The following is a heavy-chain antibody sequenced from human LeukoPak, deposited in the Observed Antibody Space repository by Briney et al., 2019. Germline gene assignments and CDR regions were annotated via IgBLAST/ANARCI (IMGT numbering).Heavy chain of an antibody. Sequence: SETLSLTCAVYGGSSSGYYWSWIRQPPGKGLEWIGEINHSGSTNYNPSLKNRVTISVDTSKNQFSLKLSSVTAADTAVYYCARGGYYYDSSGYYYHYWGQGTLVTVSS. J-gene: IGHJ4*02. CDR2: INHSGST. CDR3: ARGGYYYDSSGYYYHY. CDR1: GGSSSGYY. V-gene: IGHV4-34*01. D-gene: IGHD3-22*01.